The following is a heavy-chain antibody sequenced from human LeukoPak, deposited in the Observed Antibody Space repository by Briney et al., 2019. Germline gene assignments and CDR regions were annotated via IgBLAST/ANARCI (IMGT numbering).Heavy chain of an antibody. J-gene: IGHJ4*02. V-gene: IGHV3-30*01. D-gene: IGHD3-10*01. CDR2: ISPGATYE. CDR1: GFSFSTYA. Sequence: PGRSLRLSCAASGFSFSTYAMHWVRQAPGKGPEWVSLISPGATYEYYADSVKGRFTISRDNSKNTLYLQLNSLRAEDTAVYYCARDSTYYYDSGSSGPHYFDNWGQGTLVTVSS. CDR3: ARDSTYYYDSGSSGPHYFDN.